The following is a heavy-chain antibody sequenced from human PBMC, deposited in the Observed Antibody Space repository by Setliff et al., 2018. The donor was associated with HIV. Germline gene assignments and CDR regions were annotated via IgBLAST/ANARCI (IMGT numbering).Heavy chain of an antibody. CDR1: GGSISSSSYY. J-gene: IGHJ6*03. CDR2: IYYSGNT. V-gene: IGHV4-39*07. CDR3: ARVPTRATADYYYYYMDV. Sequence: SETLSLTCTVSGGSISSSSYYWGWIRQPPGKGLEWIGTIYYSGNTYYNPSLKSRVTISVDTSKNQFSLKLSSVTAADTAVYYCARVPTRATADYYYYYMDVWGKGTTVTVSS. D-gene: IGHD6-13*01.